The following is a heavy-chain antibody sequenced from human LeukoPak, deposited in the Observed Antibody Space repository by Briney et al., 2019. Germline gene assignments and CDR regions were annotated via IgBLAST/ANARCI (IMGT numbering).Heavy chain of an antibody. CDR3: ARAPHIVVVLYGNYFDY. V-gene: IGHV4-34*01. CDR2: INHSGST. J-gene: IGHJ4*02. CDR1: GGSFSGYY. D-gene: IGHD2-21*01. Sequence: SETLFLTCAVYGGSFSGYYWSWIRQPPGKGLEWIGEINHSGSTNYNPSLKSRVTISVDTSKNQFSLKLSSVTAADTAVYYCARAPHIVVVLYGNYFDYWGQGTLVTVSS.